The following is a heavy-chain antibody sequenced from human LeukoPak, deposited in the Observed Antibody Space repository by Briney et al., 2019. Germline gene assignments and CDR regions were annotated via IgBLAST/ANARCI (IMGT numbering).Heavy chain of an antibody. CDR2: INSDGSST. Sequence: GGSLRFSCAASGFTFSSYWMHWVRQAPGKGLVWVSRINSDGSSTSYADSVKGRFTISRDNAKNTLYLQMNSLRAEDTAVYYCAREERWFGELFVDYWGQGTLVTVSS. D-gene: IGHD3-10*01. V-gene: IGHV3-74*01. CDR3: AREERWFGELFVDY. CDR1: GFTFSSYW. J-gene: IGHJ4*02.